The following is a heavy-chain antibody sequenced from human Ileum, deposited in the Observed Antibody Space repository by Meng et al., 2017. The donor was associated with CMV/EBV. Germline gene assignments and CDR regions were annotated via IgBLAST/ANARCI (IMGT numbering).Heavy chain of an antibody. Sequence: GESLKISCAASGFAFSDYSMNWVRQAPGTGLEWISYISSTSSTIYYADSVKGRFTISRDNAKNSLYLQMNGLRAEDTAVYYCTSRVGSYDSSGYQGHDWGQGTLVTVSS. CDR3: TSRVGSYDSSGYQGHD. D-gene: IGHD3-22*01. V-gene: IGHV3-48*04. CDR2: ISSTSSTI. CDR1: GFAFSDYS. J-gene: IGHJ4*02.